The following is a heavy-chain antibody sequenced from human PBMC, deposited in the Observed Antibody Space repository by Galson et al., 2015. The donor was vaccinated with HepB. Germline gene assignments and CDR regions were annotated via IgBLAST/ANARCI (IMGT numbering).Heavy chain of an antibody. CDR3: AKDSCSGGSCNRVADY. V-gene: IGHV3-23*01. CDR2: ISGSGGSA. D-gene: IGHD2-15*01. CDR1: GFTFSSYA. J-gene: IGHJ4*02. Sequence: SRRLSCAASGFTFSSYAMNWVRQAPGKGLDWVSAISGSGGSAYYGDSVKGRFTISRDNSKNTLYLQMNSLTAEDTAVYYCAKDSCSGGSCNRVADYWGQGTLVTVSS.